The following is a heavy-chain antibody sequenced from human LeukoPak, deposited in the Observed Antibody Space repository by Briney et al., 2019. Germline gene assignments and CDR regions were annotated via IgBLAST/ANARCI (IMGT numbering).Heavy chain of an antibody. Sequence: SETLSLTCTVSGGSISSSSYYWGWIRQPPGKGLEWIGSIYYSGSTYYNPSLKSRVTISVDTSKNQFSLKLSSVTAADTAVYYCARGIGRLGELSFSSRIITFDYWGQGTLVTVSS. CDR2: IYYSGST. CDR1: GGSISSSSYY. V-gene: IGHV4-39*07. D-gene: IGHD3-16*02. J-gene: IGHJ4*02. CDR3: ARGIGRLGELSFSSRIITFDY.